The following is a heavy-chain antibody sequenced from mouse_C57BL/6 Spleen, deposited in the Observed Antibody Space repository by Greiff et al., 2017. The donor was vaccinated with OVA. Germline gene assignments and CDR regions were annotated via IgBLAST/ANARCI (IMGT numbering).Heavy chain of an antibody. CDR3: ARRPITTVVDY. D-gene: IGHD1-1*01. Sequence: QVHVKQPGAELVRPGSSVKLSCKASGYTFTSYWMDWVKQRPGQGLEWIGNIYPSDSETHYNQKFKDKATLTVDKSSSTAYMQLSSLTSEDSAVYYCARRPITTVVDYWGQGTTLTVSS. V-gene: IGHV1-61*01. CDR2: IYPSDSET. CDR1: GYTFTSYW. J-gene: IGHJ2*01.